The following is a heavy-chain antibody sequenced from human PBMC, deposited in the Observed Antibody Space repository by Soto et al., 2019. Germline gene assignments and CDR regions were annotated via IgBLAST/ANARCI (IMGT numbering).Heavy chain of an antibody. D-gene: IGHD2-2*01. CDR3: ARVLKVVPAATFDY. CDR1: GYTFTSYG. CDR2: ISAYNGNT. Sequence: GASVKVSCKASGYTFTSYGISWVRQAPGQGLEWTGWISAYNGNTNYAQKLQGRVTMTTDTSTSTAYMELRSLRSDDTAVYYCARVLKVVPAATFDYWGQGTLVTVSS. V-gene: IGHV1-18*01. J-gene: IGHJ4*02.